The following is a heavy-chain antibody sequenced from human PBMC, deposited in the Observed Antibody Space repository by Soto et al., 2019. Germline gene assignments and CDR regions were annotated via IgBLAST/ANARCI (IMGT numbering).Heavy chain of an antibody. V-gene: IGHV3-30*03. J-gene: IGHJ5*01. CDR3: ARDIWSGDYKWFDS. CDR1: TVTIELYG. D-gene: IGHD3-3*01. Sequence: LTLSRTCATVTIELYGIHWFRQAPDKGLEWVAFISNDGRVQYYADSVKGRFTISRDYSKNMVDLQMNSLRNEETAIYYCARDIWSGDYKWFDSWGPGTMVTVSS. CDR2: ISNDGRVQ.